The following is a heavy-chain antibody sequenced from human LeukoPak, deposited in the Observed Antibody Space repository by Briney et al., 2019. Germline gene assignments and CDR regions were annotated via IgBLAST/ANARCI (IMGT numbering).Heavy chain of an antibody. Sequence: GGSLRLSCAASGFTFSNYAMSWVRQAPGKGLEWVSAISGSDGSTNYADSVKGRFTISRDNSKNTLYLQMNSLRAEDTAVYYCARDSVTMIVGGLDYWGQGTLVTVSS. D-gene: IGHD3-22*01. CDR1: GFTFSNYA. CDR3: ARDSVTMIVGGLDY. CDR2: ISGSDGST. V-gene: IGHV3-23*01. J-gene: IGHJ4*02.